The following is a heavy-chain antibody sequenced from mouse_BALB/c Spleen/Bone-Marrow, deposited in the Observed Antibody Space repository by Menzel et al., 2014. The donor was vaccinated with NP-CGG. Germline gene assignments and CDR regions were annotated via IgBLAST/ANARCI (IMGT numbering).Heavy chain of an antibody. V-gene: IGHV14-3*02. CDR1: GFNIKDTY. D-gene: IGHD2-12*01. CDR3: ARYSYDSRGYYFDY. Sequence: EVQLQQSGAELVKPGASVKLSCTASGFNIKDTYMHWVKQRPEQGLEWIGRIDPANGNTKYDPKFQGKATITADTSSNTAYLQLSSLTSEDTAVYYCARYSYDSRGYYFDYWGQGTTLTVSS. CDR2: IDPANGNT. J-gene: IGHJ2*01.